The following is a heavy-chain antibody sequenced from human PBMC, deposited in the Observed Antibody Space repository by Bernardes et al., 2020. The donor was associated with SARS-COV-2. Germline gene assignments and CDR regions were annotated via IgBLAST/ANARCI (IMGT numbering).Heavy chain of an antibody. CDR3: VAYHWNSPMA. D-gene: IGHD1-7*01. CDR2: ISPDGRST. J-gene: IGHJ5*02. V-gene: IGHV3-74*01. Sequence: GGSLRLSCAASGFTFSNYAMNWVRQAPGKGLEWVSRISPDGRSTSHAGSVKGRFTVSRDNAKNTLFLEMTSLRADDTAVYYCVAYHWNSPMAWGQGTLVTVSS. CDR1: GFTFSNYA.